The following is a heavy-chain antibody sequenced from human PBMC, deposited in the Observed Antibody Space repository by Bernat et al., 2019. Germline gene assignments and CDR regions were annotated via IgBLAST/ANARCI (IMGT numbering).Heavy chain of an antibody. CDR2: INPNSGGT. V-gene: IGHV1-2*04. D-gene: IGHD3-3*01. J-gene: IGHJ5*02. CDR3: AGGVYDFWSGYSHNWFDP. Sequence: QVQLVQSGAEVKKPGASVKVSCKASGYTFTGYYMHWVRQAPGQGLEWMGWINPNSGGTNYAQKFQGWVTMTRDTSISTAYMELSRLRSDDTAVYYCAGGVYDFWSGYSHNWFDPWGQGTLVTVSS. CDR1: GYTFTGYY.